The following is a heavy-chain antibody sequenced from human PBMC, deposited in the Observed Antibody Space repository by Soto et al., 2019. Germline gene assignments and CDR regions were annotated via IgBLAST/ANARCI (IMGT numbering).Heavy chain of an antibody. CDR2: ISAYNGNT. D-gene: IGHD3-3*01. CDR3: ARAIPITIFGVVTPPYDMDV. V-gene: IGHV1-18*01. CDR1: GYTFTSYG. Sequence: ASVKVSCKASGYTFTSYGISWVRQAPGQGLEWMGWISAYNGNTNYAQKLQGRVTMTTDTSTSTAYMELRSLRSDDTAVYYCARAIPITIFGVVTPPYDMDVCGKGTAVTISS. J-gene: IGHJ6*03.